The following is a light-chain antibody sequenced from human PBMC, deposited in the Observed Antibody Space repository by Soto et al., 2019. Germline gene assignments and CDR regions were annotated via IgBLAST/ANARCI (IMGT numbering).Light chain of an antibody. J-gene: IGKJ1*01. CDR3: QQSYSSPPT. CDR2: ATS. CDR1: QNIDNY. V-gene: IGKV1-39*01. Sequence: DIQMTQSPSSLSASLGDRVTITCRASQNIDNYLNWYQHKPGKAPKLLIYATSTLQSGVPARFSGSGSGTEFTLTISSLQPEDFATYYCQQSYSSPPTFGKGTKVQ.